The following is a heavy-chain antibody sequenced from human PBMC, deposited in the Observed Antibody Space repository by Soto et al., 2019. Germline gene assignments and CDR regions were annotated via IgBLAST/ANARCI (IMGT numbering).Heavy chain of an antibody. V-gene: IGHV3-23*01. J-gene: IGHJ6*02. CDR3: AKATGYCSGGSCSTSPYYYYYGMDV. D-gene: IGHD2-15*01. Sequence: GGSLILSCAASGFTFSSYAMSWVRQAPGKGLEWVSAISGSGGSTYYADSVKGRFTISRDNSKNTLYLQMNSLRAEDTAVYYCAKATGYCSGGSCSTSPYYYYYGMDVWGQGTTVTVSS. CDR2: ISGSGGST. CDR1: GFTFSSYA.